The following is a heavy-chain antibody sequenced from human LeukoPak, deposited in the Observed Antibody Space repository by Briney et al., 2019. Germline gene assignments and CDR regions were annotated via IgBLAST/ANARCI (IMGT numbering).Heavy chain of an antibody. J-gene: IGHJ3*02. Sequence: SETLSLTCTVSGGSISSYYWSWIRQPPGKGLEWIGYIYYSGSTNYNPSLKSRVTISVDTSKNQFSLKLGSVTAADTAVYYCARAMATILNDAFDIWGQGTMVTVSS. CDR1: GGSISSYY. CDR2: IYYSGST. CDR3: ARAMATILNDAFDI. D-gene: IGHD5-12*01. V-gene: IGHV4-59*01.